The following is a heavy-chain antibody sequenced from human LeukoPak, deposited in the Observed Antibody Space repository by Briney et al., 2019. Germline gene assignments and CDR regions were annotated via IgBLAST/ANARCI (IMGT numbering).Heavy chain of an antibody. Sequence: SVKVSCKASGGTFSSYAISWVRQAPGQGLEWMGRIIPIFGTANYARKFQGRVTITTDESTSTAYMELSSLRSEDTAVYYCARDRDIVVVTAFYYFDYWGQGTLVTVSS. CDR2: IIPIFGTA. J-gene: IGHJ4*02. D-gene: IGHD2-21*02. CDR3: ARDRDIVVVTAFYYFDY. V-gene: IGHV1-69*05. CDR1: GGTFSSYA.